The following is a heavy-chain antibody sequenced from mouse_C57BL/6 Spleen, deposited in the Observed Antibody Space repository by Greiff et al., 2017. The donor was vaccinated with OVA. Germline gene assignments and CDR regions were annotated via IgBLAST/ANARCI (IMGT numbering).Heavy chain of an antibody. V-gene: IGHV5-4*03. J-gene: IGHJ4*01. CDR3: ARIYDYDNYAMDY. CDR2: ISDGGSYT. D-gene: IGHD2-4*01. CDR1: GFTFSSYA. Sequence: EVKLVESGGGLVKPGGSLKLSCAASGFTFSSYAMSWVRQTPEKRLEWVATISDGGSYTYYPDNVKGRFTISRDNAKNNLYLQMSHLKSEDTAMYYCARIYDYDNYAMDYWGQGTSVTVSS.